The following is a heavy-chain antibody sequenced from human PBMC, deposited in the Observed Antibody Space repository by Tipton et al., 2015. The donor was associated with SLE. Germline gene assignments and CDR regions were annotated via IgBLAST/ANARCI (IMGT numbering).Heavy chain of an antibody. CDR2: IIPILGTT. J-gene: IGHJ4*02. CDR3: ARESPPPGGSYDY. CDR1: GGTFGSYA. V-gene: IGHV1-69*06. Sequence: QLVQSGAEVGRPGSSLKVSCKASGGTFGSYAFTWVRQAPGQGLEWMGGIIPILGTTNYAQKFQGRVTISADKSTNTVYMELTSLRSEDTAVYYCARESPPPGGSYDYWGQGTLVTVSS. D-gene: IGHD1-26*01.